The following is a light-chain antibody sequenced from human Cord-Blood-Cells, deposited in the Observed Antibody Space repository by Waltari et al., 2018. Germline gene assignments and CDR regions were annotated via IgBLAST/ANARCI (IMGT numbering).Light chain of an antibody. CDR1: QSVSSY. V-gene: IGKV3-11*01. CDR2: DAS. J-gene: IGKJ4*01. Sequence: EIVLTQSPATRSLSPGEGATLPCRASQSVSSYLAWYQQKPGQAPRLLIYDASNRATGIPARFSGSGSGTDFTLTISSLEPEDFAVYYCQQRSNWPLTFGGGTKVEIK. CDR3: QQRSNWPLT.